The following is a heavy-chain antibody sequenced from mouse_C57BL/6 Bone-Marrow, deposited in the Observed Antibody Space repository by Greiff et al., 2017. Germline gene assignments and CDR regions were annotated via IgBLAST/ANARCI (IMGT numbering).Heavy chain of an antibody. Sequence: LVTSGGSLKLSCAASGFTFSSYAMSWVRQTPEKRLEWVAYISSGGDYIYYADTVKGRFTISRDNARNTLYLQMSSLKSEDTAMYYCTRDPLTPFDYWGQGTTLTVSS. D-gene: IGHD4-1*01. V-gene: IGHV5-9-1*02. CDR1: GFTFSSYA. CDR3: TRDPLTPFDY. J-gene: IGHJ2*01. CDR2: ISSGGDYI.